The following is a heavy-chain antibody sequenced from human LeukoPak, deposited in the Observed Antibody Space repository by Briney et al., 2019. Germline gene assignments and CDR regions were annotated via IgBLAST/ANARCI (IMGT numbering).Heavy chain of an antibody. J-gene: IGHJ1*01. Sequence: SQTLSLTCTVSGASISSGGYYWSWIRQHPGKGLEWIGYISYSGSPYYNPSLKSRVTISVDTSRNQFSLKLSSVTAADTAVYYCARGPHCSSTSCYSEYFHHWGQGTPVTVSS. V-gene: IGHV4-31*03. CDR2: ISYSGSP. D-gene: IGHD2-2*01. CDR3: ARGPHCSSTSCYSEYFHH. CDR1: GASISSGGYY.